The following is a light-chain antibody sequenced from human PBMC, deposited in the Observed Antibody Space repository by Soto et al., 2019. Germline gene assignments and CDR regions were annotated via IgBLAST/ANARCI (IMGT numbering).Light chain of an antibody. CDR2: TAS. J-gene: IGKJ2*01. CDR1: QSTSSW. V-gene: IGKV1-5*03. Sequence: DIQMTQSPSTLPASVGDRVTITCRASQSTSSWLAWYQQKPGKAPKLLIYTASSLDSGVPSRFSGSGSGTEFTLTISSLQPDDFATYYCQEYNSHSRYTFGQGTKLEIK. CDR3: QEYNSHSRYT.